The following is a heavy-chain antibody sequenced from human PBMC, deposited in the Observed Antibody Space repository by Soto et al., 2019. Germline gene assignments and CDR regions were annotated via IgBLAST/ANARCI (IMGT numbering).Heavy chain of an antibody. V-gene: IGHV4-4*07. D-gene: IGHD3-22*01. J-gene: IGHJ4*02. Sequence: PSETLSLTCTVSGGSISSYYWSWIRQPAGKGLERIGRIYTSGSTNYNPSLKSRVTMSVDTSKNQFSLKLSSVTAADTAVYYCARESLKESITMTVVVDYWGQGTLVTVSS. CDR2: IYTSGST. CDR3: ARESLKESITMTVVVDY. CDR1: GGSISSYY.